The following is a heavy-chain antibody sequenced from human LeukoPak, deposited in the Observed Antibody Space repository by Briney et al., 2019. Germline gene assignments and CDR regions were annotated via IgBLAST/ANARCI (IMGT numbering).Heavy chain of an antibody. CDR1: GGSFSNYA. J-gene: IGHJ4*02. Sequence: GASVKVPCKASGGSFSNYAISWVRQAPRQGLEWMGGIIPIFGSPTYAQKFQGRVTITTDESTTTAYMELSSLRSDDTAVFFCARGERHIPIYYWGQGTLVTVSS. V-gene: IGHV1-69*05. CDR3: ARGERHIPIYY. D-gene: IGHD2-21*01. CDR2: IIPIFGSP.